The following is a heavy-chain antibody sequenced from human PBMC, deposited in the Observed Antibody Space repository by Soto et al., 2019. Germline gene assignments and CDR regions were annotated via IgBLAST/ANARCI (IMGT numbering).Heavy chain of an antibody. V-gene: IGHV3-23*01. CDR1: GFTFSSYA. Sequence: GGSLRLSCAASGFTFSSYAMSWVRQAPGKGLEWVSAISGSGGSTYYADSVKGRFTISRDNPKNTLYLQMNSLRAEDTAVYYCAKGSYYYDSSGYAFGYWGQGTLVTVSS. J-gene: IGHJ4*02. D-gene: IGHD3-22*01. CDR2: ISGSGGST. CDR3: AKGSYYYDSSGYAFGY.